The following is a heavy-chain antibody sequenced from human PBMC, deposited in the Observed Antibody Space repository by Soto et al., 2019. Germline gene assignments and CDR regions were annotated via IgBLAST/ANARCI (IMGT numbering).Heavy chain of an antibody. D-gene: IGHD2-15*01. Sequence: XETLSLTCAVYGGSFSGSYWSWIRQPPGKGLEWIGEINHSGSTNYNPSLKSRVTISVDTSKNQFSLKLSSVTAADTAVYYCARGVYCSGGSCYLAMDVWGQGTTVTVSS. CDR1: GGSFSGSY. CDR2: INHSGST. J-gene: IGHJ6*02. V-gene: IGHV4-34*01. CDR3: ARGVYCSGGSCYLAMDV.